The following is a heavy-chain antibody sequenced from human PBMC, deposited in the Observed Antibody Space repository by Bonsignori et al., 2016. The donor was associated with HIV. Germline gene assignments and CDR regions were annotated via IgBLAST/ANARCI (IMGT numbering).Heavy chain of an antibody. V-gene: IGHV1-2*02. CDR2: INPNSGGT. CDR1: GYTFTGYY. CDR3: ARERPGEGAFDI. Sequence: ASVKVSCKASGYTFTGYYMHWVRQAPGQGLEWMGWINPNSGGTNYAQKFQGRVTMTRDTSISTAYMELSRLRSDDTAVYYCARERPGEGAFDIWGQGTMVTVSS. D-gene: IGHD4-17*01. J-gene: IGHJ3*02.